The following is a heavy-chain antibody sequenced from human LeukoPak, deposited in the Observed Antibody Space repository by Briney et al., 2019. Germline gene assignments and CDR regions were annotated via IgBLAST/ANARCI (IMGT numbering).Heavy chain of an antibody. J-gene: IGHJ4*02. D-gene: IGHD5-18*01. CDR2: INEDGTSA. CDR3: ARVPTNSYGFGQ. CDR1: GFGFSVYW. Sequence: GGSLRLSCAASGFGFSVYWMHWVRQAPGKGLVWVAHINEDGTSASHADSVKGRFTISRDNAKNTLYLQMNSLTVEDTAVDYCARVPTNSYGFGQWGQGSLVTVSS. V-gene: IGHV3-74*01.